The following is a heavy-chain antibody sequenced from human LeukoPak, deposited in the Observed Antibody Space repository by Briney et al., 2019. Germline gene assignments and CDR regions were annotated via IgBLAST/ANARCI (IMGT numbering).Heavy chain of an antibody. V-gene: IGHV3-23*01. D-gene: IGHD4-17*01. CDR3: AKELRPNDY. CDR2: ISGSGSRGSGIIGGNT. Sequence: GGSLRLSCAASGFNFKLSAMSWGRQAPGQGLEWVALISGSGSRGSGIIGGNTYYADSVKGRFIISRDDSQNTVYLQMNSLRAEDTAVYYCAKELRPNDYWGQGTLVTVSS. CDR1: GFNFKLSA. J-gene: IGHJ4*02.